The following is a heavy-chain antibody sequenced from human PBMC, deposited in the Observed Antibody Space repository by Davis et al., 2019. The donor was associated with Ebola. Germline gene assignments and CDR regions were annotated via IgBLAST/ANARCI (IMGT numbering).Heavy chain of an antibody. CDR3: ARRGSGWYSYFDY. J-gene: IGHJ4*02. V-gene: IGHV4-39*07. CDR2: IYYSGST. D-gene: IGHD6-19*01. CDR1: GGSISSSSYY. Sequence: MPSETLSLTCTVSGGSISSSSYYWGWIRQPPGKGLEWIGSIYYSGSTNYNPSLKSRVTISVDTSKNQFSLKLSSVTAADTAVYYCARRGSGWYSYFDYWGQGTLVTVSS.